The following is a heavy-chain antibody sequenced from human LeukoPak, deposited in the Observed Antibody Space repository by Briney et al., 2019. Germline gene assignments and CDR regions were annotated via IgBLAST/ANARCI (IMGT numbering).Heavy chain of an antibody. CDR3: ARDLTERKYYIAY. J-gene: IGHJ4*02. Sequence: PGGSLRLSCAASGFTFSSFGMHWVRQAPGEGLEWVAYIGYTGTDTYYADSVKGRFTISRDNSKNTVHLQVNSLRAADTAPYSCARDLTERKYYIAYWGQGTLVTVSS. V-gene: IGHV3-30*02. D-gene: IGHD2-8*02. CDR1: GFTFSSFG. CDR2: IGYTGTDT.